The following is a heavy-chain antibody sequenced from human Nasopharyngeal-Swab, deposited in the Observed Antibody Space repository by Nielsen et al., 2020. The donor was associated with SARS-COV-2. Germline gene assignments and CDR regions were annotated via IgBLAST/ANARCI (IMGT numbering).Heavy chain of an antibody. CDR2: IYHSGTT. Sequence: SETLSLTCTVSGGSISSSSYYWSWIRQPPGKGLEWIGYIYHSGTTNYNPSLKSRVIISIDTSKNQFSLRLSSVTAADTAVYYCASYIYTSGSSLWGQGTLVTVSS. V-gene: IGHV4-61*01. J-gene: IGHJ4*02. CDR3: ASYIYTSGSSL. CDR1: GGSISSSSYY. D-gene: IGHD3-10*01.